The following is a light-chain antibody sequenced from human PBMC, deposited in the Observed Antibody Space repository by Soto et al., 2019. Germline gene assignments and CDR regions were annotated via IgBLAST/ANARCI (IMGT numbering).Light chain of an antibody. J-gene: IGLJ3*02. CDR3: QSYDSSLSGSGV. V-gene: IGLV1-40*01. Sequence: QSVLTQPPSVSGAPGQRVTISCTGNRSNIGADYGVHWYRQLPGTAPKLLIYDNTNRPSGVPDRFSCSKSGTTASLAITGLQAEDEADYYCQSYDSSLSGSGVFGGGTKVTVL. CDR1: RSNIGADYG. CDR2: DNT.